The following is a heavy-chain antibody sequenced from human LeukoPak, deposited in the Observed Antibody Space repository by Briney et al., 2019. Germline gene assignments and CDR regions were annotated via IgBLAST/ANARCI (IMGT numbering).Heavy chain of an antibody. CDR1: GFTLSSYG. V-gene: IGHV3-30*18. J-gene: IGHJ4*02. D-gene: IGHD3-10*01. CDR3: AKDLSGRKGSFDH. Sequence: GGSLRLSCAASGFTLSSYGMHWVRQAPGKGLEWVAVISYDRSNIYYGDSVKGRFTISRDNSRNTLNLQMNSLRVEDTAVYYCAKDLSGRKGSFDHWGQGTLVTVSS. CDR2: ISYDRSNI.